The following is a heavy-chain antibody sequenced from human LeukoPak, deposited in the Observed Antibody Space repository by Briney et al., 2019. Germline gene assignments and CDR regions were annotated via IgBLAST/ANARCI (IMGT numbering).Heavy chain of an antibody. J-gene: IGHJ4*02. CDR2: IYHGSA. D-gene: IGHD6-19*01. CDR1: GGTFSSSRHY. V-gene: IGHV4-61*01. CDR3: EREGGPEWLISGRLDC. Sequence: PSETLSLTCTASGGTFSSSRHYWTCVRQAPGRGLEWIGYIYHGSATYNPSLKSRVTISLDTSKNQFSLKVTSVSAADTAVYYWEREGGPEWLISGRLDCWGQGSLVTVSS.